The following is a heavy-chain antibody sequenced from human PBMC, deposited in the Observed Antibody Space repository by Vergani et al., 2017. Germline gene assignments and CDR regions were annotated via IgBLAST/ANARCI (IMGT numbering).Heavy chain of an antibody. CDR1: GYTFTSYG. D-gene: IGHD6-13*01. CDR2: ISAYNGNT. J-gene: IGHJ6*03. Sequence: QVQLVQSGAEVKKPGASVKVSCKASGYTFTSYGISWVRQAPGQGLEWMGWISAYNGNTNYAQKLQGRVTMTTDTSTSTAYMEMRSLRSDDTAVYYCARVAGSSWYEPYYYYYYMDVWGKGTTVTVSS. V-gene: IGHV1-18*01. CDR3: ARVAGSSWYEPYYYYYYMDV.